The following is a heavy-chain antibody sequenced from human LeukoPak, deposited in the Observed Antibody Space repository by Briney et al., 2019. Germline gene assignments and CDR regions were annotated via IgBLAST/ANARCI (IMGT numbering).Heavy chain of an antibody. J-gene: IGHJ4*02. CDR2: ISGSGDTT. CDR1: GFTFSSYA. D-gene: IGHD6-13*01. CDR3: ASVSSSWYTY. V-gene: IGHV3-23*01. Sequence: GGSLRLSCAASGFTFSSYAMSWVRQAPGKGLEWVSVISGSGDTTNYADSVKGRFTISRDNAKNSLYLQMNSLRAEDTALYYCASVSSSWYTYWGQGTLVTVSS.